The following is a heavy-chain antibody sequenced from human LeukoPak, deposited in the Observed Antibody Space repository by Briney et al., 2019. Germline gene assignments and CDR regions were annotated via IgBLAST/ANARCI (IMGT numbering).Heavy chain of an antibody. D-gene: IGHD4-17*01. CDR2: ISSSGSTI. Sequence: GGSLRLSCAASRFTFRDYAMNWVRQAPGKGLEWVSHISSSGSTIYYADFVKGRFTISRDNARNSLYLQMNSLRAEDTALYYCAREYGNYRDYWGQGTLVIVSS. J-gene: IGHJ4*02. CDR3: AREYGNYRDY. CDR1: RFTFRDYA. V-gene: IGHV3-48*03.